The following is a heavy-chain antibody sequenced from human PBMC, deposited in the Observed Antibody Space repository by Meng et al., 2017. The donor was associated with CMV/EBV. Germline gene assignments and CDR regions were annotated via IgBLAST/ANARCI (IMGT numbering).Heavy chain of an antibody. D-gene: IGHD2-2*01. V-gene: IGHV1-8*01. J-gene: IGHJ6*02. CDR3: ARGRVSDRSSTSCYRGAHYYYYGMDV. Sequence: ASVKVSCKASGYTFTSYDINWVRQATGQGLEWMGWMNPNSGNTGYAQKFQGRVTMTRNTSISTAYMELSSLRSEDTAVYYCARGRVSDRSSTSCYRGAHYYYYGMDVWGQGTTVTVSS. CDR2: MNPNSGNT. CDR1: GYTFTSYD.